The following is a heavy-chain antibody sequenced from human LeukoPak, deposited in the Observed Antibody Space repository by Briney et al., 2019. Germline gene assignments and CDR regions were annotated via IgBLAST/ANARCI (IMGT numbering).Heavy chain of an antibody. J-gene: IGHJ4*02. CDR3: ARGIWNYFDY. V-gene: IGHV4-61*02. D-gene: IGHD1-1*01. CDR2: IYSSGST. CDR1: GGSISSGDYY. Sequence: SETLSLTCTVSGGSISSGDYYWTWIRQPAGKGLEWIGRIYSSGSTNYNPSLKSRLTISLDTSKNQFSLKLSSVTAADTAVYYCARGIWNYFDYWGQGTLVPVSS.